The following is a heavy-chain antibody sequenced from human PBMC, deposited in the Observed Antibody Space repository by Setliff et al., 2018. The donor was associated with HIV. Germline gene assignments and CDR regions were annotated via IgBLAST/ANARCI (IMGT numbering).Heavy chain of an antibody. CDR3: AKTTPQPHYYYYVDV. Sequence: ASVKVSCKASGYIFSTYGISWVRQAPGQGLEWMGWISASNGNTHYAQKVQGRVTLSTDTSTNTAYMELRSLRSDDAAVYYCAKTTPQPHYYYYVDVWGKGTTVTVSS. D-gene: IGHD4-17*01. CDR1: GYIFSTYG. V-gene: IGHV1-18*01. CDR2: ISASNGNT. J-gene: IGHJ6*03.